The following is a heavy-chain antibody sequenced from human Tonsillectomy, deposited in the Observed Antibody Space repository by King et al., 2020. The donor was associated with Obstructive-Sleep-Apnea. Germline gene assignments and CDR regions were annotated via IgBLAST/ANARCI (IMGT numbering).Heavy chain of an antibody. V-gene: IGHV3-30*02. CDR1: EFTFSSYG. Sequence: QLVQSGGGVVQPGGSLRLSCAASEFTFSSYGMHWVRQAPGKGLEWVAFIRYDGSNKYYADSVKGRFTISRDNSKNTLYLQMNSLRAEDTAIYYCAKDTWTRQLEPTGIWDYWGQGTLVTVSS. CDR3: AKDTWTRQLEPTGIWDY. D-gene: IGHD6-13*01. CDR2: IRYDGSNK. J-gene: IGHJ4*02.